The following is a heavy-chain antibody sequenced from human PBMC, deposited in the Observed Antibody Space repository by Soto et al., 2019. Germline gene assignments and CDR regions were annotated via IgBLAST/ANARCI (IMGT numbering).Heavy chain of an antibody. V-gene: IGHV1-2*02. CDR3: ARERKWEPLPY. CDR1: GYTFTGYY. Sequence: VASVKVSCKASGYTFTGYYMHWVRQAPGQGLEWMGWINPNSGGTIYAMNLEDRLTIKTDTSTSTAYMELRSLKSDDTAVYYYARERKWEPLPYWGQGTLVTVSS. CDR2: INPNSGGT. D-gene: IGHD1-26*01. J-gene: IGHJ4*02.